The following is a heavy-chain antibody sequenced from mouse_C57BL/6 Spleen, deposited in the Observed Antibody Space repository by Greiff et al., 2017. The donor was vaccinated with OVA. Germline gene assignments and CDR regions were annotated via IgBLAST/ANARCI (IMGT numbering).Heavy chain of an antibody. CDR1: GYTFTDYE. J-gene: IGHJ3*01. D-gene: IGHD2-4*01. CDR3: TRRIYYDYDEDWFAY. CDR2: IDPETGGT. Sequence: LQESGAELVRPGASVTLSCKASGYTFTDYEMHWVKQTPVHGLEWIGAIDPETGGTAYNQKFKGKAILTADKSSSTAYMELRSLTSEDSAVYYCTRRIYYDYDEDWFAYWGQGTLVTVSA. V-gene: IGHV1-15*01.